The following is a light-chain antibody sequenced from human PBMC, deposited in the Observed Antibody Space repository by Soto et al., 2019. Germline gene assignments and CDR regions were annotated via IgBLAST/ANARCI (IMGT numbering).Light chain of an antibody. CDR1: QSVSSSY. Sequence: IVLTQSPGTLSLSPWERATLSCRASQSVSSSYLAWYQQKPGQAPRLLIYGASSRATGIPDRFSGSGSGTDFTLTISRLEPEDFAVYYCQQYGSSVTFGQGTKV. CDR2: GAS. V-gene: IGKV3-20*01. J-gene: IGKJ1*01. CDR3: QQYGSSVT.